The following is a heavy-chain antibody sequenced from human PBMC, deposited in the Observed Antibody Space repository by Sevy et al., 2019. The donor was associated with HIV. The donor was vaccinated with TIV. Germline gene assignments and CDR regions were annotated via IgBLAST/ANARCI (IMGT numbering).Heavy chain of an antibody. CDR1: GFTFSGSA. CDR3: TRRSGSTVGATPYAFDI. D-gene: IGHD1-26*01. CDR2: IRSKANSYAT. J-gene: IGHJ3*02. V-gene: IGHV3-73*01. Sequence: GGSLRLSCAASGFTFSGSAMHWVRQASGKGLEWVGRIRSKANSYATAYAASVKGRFTISRDDLKNTAYLQMNSLKTEDTAVYYCTRRSGSTVGATPYAFDIWGQGTMVTVSS.